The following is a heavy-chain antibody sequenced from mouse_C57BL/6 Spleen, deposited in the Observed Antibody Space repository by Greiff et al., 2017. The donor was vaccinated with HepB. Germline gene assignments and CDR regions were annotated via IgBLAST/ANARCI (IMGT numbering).Heavy chain of an antibody. Sequence: EVKVVESGGGLVQPGGSLKLSCAASGFTFSDYGMAWVRQAPRKGPEWVAFISNLAYSIYYADTVTGRFTISRENAKNTLYLEMSSLRSEDTAMYYCARRRLEGAMDYWGQGTSVTVSS. J-gene: IGHJ4*01. D-gene: IGHD2-2*01. CDR3: ARRRLEGAMDY. V-gene: IGHV5-15*01. CDR1: GFTFSDYG. CDR2: ISNLAYSI.